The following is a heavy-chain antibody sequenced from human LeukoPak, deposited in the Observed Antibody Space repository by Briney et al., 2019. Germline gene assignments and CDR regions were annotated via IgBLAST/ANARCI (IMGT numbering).Heavy chain of an antibody. V-gene: IGHV3-30*04. J-gene: IGHJ4*02. D-gene: IGHD2-15*01. CDR1: GFTFSSYA. CDR3: AKDIRSGGSCLGY. CDR2: ISYDGSNK. Sequence: GGSLRLSCAASGFTFSSYAMHWVRQAPGKGLEWVAVISYDGSNKYYADSVKGRFTISRDNSKNTLYLQMNSLRAEDTAVYYCAKDIRSGGSCLGYWGQGTLVTVSS.